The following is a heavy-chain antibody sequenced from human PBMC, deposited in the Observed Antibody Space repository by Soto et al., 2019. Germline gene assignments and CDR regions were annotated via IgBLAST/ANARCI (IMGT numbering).Heavy chain of an antibody. D-gene: IGHD3-9*01. Sequence: EVQLVESGGGLVQPGGSLRLSCAASGFTFSAYSMNWVRQAPGKGLEWVSYISTSSSTIYYADSVKGRFTISRDNAKNSLYLQMNSLRAEDTAVYYCARVFKDFDLEKWFGPWGQGTLVTVSS. V-gene: IGHV3-48*01. J-gene: IGHJ5*02. CDR3: ARVFKDFDLEKWFGP. CDR2: ISTSSSTI. CDR1: GFTFSAYS.